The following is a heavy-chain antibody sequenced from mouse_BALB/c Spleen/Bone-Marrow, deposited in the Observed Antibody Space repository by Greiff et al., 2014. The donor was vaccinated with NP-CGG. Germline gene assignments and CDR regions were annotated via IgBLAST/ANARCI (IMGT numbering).Heavy chain of an antibody. V-gene: IGHV14-3*02. CDR1: GFNIKDTY. J-gene: IGHJ4*01. Sequence: EVKLMESGAELVKPGASVKLSCTASGFNIKDTYMHWVKLRPEQGLEWIGRIDPANGNTKYDPKFQGKATITADTSSNTAYLQLSSLTSEDTAVYYCARSRDYGSSYYAMDYWGQGTSVTVSS. CDR3: ARSRDYGSSYYAMDY. D-gene: IGHD1-1*01. CDR2: IDPANGNT.